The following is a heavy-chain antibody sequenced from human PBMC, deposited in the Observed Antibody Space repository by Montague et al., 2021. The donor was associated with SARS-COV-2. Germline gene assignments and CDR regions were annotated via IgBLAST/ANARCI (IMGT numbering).Heavy chain of an antibody. D-gene: IGHD1/OR15-1a*01. Sequence: SETLSLTCAVYGGSFNDYYWTWVRQPPGKGLEWIGEITHSGNIKYNPSLQNRVTMSVDKSKNQFSLKLTSATAADTATYYCARAAMNTVTKTDYWGQGTLVTVSS. CDR1: GGSFNDYY. J-gene: IGHJ4*02. CDR2: ITHSGNI. CDR3: ARAAMNTVTKTDY. V-gene: IGHV4-34*01.